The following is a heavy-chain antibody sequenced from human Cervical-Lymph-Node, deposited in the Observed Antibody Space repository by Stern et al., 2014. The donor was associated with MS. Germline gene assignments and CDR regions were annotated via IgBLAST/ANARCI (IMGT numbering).Heavy chain of an antibody. CDR1: GYSFTHFA. J-gene: IGHJ4*02. V-gene: IGHV7-4-1*02. D-gene: IGHD4-17*01. Sequence: VQLVQSGSELKKPGASVKVSCKASGYSFTHFALNWVRHAPGQGLQWMGWINTNTGNPSYAQAFTGRFVFSLDTSVSTACLQISSLKAEDTAVYYCARDPHDYGDRFDYWGQGTLVTVSS. CDR2: INTNTGNP. CDR3: ARDPHDYGDRFDY.